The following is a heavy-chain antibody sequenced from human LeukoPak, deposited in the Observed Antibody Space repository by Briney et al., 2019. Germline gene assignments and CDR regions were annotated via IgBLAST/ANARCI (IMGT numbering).Heavy chain of an antibody. CDR3: ARHGDYGLDYFDY. V-gene: IGHV4-59*08. CDR1: GGSISSYY. CDR2: IYYSGST. D-gene: IGHD4-17*01. J-gene: IGHJ4*02. Sequence: SETLSLTCTVSGGSISSYYWSWIRQPPGKGLEWIGYIYYSGSTNYNPSLKSRVTISVDTSKNQFSLKRSSVTAADTAVYYCARHGDYGLDYFDYWGQGTLVTVSS.